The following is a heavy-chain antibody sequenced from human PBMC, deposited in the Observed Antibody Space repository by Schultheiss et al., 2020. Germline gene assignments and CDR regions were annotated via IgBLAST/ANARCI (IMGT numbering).Heavy chain of an antibody. Sequence: SETLSLTCAVYGGSFSGYYWSWIRQPPGKGLEWIGEINHSGSTNYNPSLKSRVTISVDTSKNQFSLKLSSVTAADTAVYYCARRGPIYCSSTSCSPYYFDFWGQGTLVTVSS. D-gene: IGHD2-2*01. CDR1: GGSFSGYY. J-gene: IGHJ4*02. CDR2: INHSGST. CDR3: ARRGPIYCSSTSCSPYYFDF. V-gene: IGHV4-34*01.